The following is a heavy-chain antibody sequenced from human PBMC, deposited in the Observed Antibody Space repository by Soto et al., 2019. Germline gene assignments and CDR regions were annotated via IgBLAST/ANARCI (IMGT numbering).Heavy chain of an antibody. Sequence: SETLSLTCTVSGGSISSSSYYWGWIRQPPGKGLEWIGSIYYSGSTYYNPSLKSRVTISVETSKNQFSLKLSSVTAADTAVYYCARRRAYSGYDSGHFDYWGQGTLVTVSS. CDR2: IYYSGST. D-gene: IGHD5-12*01. CDR3: ARRRAYSGYDSGHFDY. V-gene: IGHV4-39*01. J-gene: IGHJ4*02. CDR1: GGSISSSSYY.